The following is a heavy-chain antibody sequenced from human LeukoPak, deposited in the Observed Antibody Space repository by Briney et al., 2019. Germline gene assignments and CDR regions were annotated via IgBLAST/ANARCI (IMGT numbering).Heavy chain of an antibody. CDR1: GFTLSSYA. CDR2: ISYDGSNK. Sequence: GGSLRISCAASGFTLSSYAMHWVRQAPGKGLEWVAVISYDGSNKYYADSVKGRFTISRDNSKNTLYLQMNSLRAEDTAVYYCARGLSGSYPWDAFDIWGQGTMVTVSS. CDR3: ARGLSGSYPWDAFDI. V-gene: IGHV3-30*04. D-gene: IGHD3-10*01. J-gene: IGHJ3*02.